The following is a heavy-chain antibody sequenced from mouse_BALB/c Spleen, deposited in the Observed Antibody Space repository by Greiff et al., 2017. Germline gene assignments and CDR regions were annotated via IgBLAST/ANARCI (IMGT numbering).Heavy chain of an antibody. V-gene: IGHV5-17*02. J-gene: IGHJ4*01. CDR2: ISSGSSTI. CDR1: GFTFSSFG. Sequence: EVMLVESGGGLVQPGGSRKLSCAASGFTFSSFGMHWVRQAPEKGLEWVAYISSGSSTIYYADTVKGRFTISRDNPKNTLFLQMTSLRSEDTAMYYCARWGLLGNAMDYWGQGTSVTVSS. CDR3: ARWGLLGNAMDY. D-gene: IGHD2-3*01.